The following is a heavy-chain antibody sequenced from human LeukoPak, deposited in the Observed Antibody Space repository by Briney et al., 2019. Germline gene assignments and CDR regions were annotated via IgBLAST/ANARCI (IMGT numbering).Heavy chain of an antibody. D-gene: IGHD5-18*01. Sequence: SVTVSCTASGGTFISYAISWVRQAPGQGLEWMGGIIPIFGTANCAQKFQGRVTITADESTSTAYMELSSLRSEDTAVYYCARAGGYGYFDYWGQGTLVTVSS. CDR3: ARAGGYGYFDY. V-gene: IGHV1-69*01. J-gene: IGHJ4*02. CDR1: GGTFISYA. CDR2: IIPIFGTA.